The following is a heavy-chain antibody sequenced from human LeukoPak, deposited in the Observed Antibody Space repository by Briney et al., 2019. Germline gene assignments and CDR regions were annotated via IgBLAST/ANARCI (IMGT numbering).Heavy chain of an antibody. CDR1: GFTFHNYA. J-gene: IGHJ4*01. V-gene: IGHV3-23*01. Sequence: GGSLRLSCEASGFTFHNYAMAWVRQAPGKGLEYVSSIGASGDNIYYGGSVKGRFTISRDNSKNTLYLQMNSLRAEDTAVYYCAKGIYSSGWSYFDYWGHGTWSPSPQ. D-gene: IGHD6-19*01. CDR2: IGASGDNI. CDR3: AKGIYSSGWSYFDY.